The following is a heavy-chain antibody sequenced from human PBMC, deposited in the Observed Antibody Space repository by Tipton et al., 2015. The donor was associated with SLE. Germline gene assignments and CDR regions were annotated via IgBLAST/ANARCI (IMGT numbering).Heavy chain of an antibody. V-gene: IGHV3-13*01. D-gene: IGHD6-6*01. J-gene: IGHJ6*02. CDR1: GFILSNYE. CDR2: IGTAGDT. CDR3: VREKYPDGLDV. Sequence: FLRLSCAASGFILSNYEMHWVRQPAGKGLEWVSIIGTAGDTYYPGSVKGRFTISRENAKNSLYLQMNSLRAGDTGVYYCVREKYPDGLDVWGLGTTVIISS.